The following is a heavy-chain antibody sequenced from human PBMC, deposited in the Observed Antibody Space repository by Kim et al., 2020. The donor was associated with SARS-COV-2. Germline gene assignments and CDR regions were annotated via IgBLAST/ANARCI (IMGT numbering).Heavy chain of an antibody. CDR3: ARDVEVVPAAILGWFDP. V-gene: IGHV3-11*06. CDR2: ISSSSSYT. J-gene: IGHJ5*02. D-gene: IGHD2-2*01. CDR1: GFTFSDYY. Sequence: GGSLRLSCAASGFTFSDYYMSWIRQAPGKGLEWVSYISSSSSYTNYADSVKGRFTISRDNAKNSLYLQMNSLRAEDTAVYYCARDVEVVPAAILGWFDPWGQGTLVTVSS.